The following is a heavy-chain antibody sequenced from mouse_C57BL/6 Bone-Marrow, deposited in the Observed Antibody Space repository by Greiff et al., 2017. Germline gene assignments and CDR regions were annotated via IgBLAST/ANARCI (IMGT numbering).Heavy chain of an antibody. Sequence: DVKLVGSLGSLMKPGGSLKLSFAASGFTFRSYTLSLVRPTPEKRLEWVATLSGGGGNTYYPDSVQGRFTISRDNAKNTLYLQMSSLRSEDTALYYCARLSNPYFDYWGQGTTLTVSS. J-gene: IGHJ2*01. D-gene: IGHD2-5*01. CDR2: LSGGGGNT. V-gene: IGHV5-9*01. CDR3: ARLSNPYFDY. CDR1: GFTFRSYT.